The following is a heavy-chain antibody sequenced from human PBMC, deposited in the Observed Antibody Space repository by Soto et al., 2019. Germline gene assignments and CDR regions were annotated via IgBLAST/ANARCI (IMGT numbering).Heavy chain of an antibody. V-gene: IGHV4-59*11. CDR3: AGDTYGLDY. CDR1: GGSISNHY. J-gene: IGHJ4*02. CDR2: ILYSGST. D-gene: IGHD3-10*01. Sequence: QVQLQESGPGLVKPSETLSLTCTVSGGSISNHYWNWIRQPPGRGLEWIGNILYSGSTNYNPSLNCRVIISVDTSRNQFSLKLSSVTAADTAVYYCAGDTYGLDYWGQGTLVSVSS.